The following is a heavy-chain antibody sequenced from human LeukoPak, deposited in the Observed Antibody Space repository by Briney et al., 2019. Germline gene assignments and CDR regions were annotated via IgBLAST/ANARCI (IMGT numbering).Heavy chain of an antibody. J-gene: IGHJ4*02. CDR1: GFTFSTYA. D-gene: IGHD1-14*01. CDR3: AKDRTDRSY. V-gene: IGHV3-23*01. CDR2: ISGGGVST. Sequence: GGSLRLSCAASGFTFSTYAMSWVRQAPGKGLEWVSAISGGGVSTYYADSVKGRFTISRDNSKNTLYLQMNSLRAEDTAVYYCAKDRTDRSYWGQGTLVTVSS.